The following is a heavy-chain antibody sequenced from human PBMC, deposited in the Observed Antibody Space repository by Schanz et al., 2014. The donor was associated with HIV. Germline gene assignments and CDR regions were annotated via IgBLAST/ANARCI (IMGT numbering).Heavy chain of an antibody. CDR1: GFAFGDYT. CDR3: TRGAYCGGDCYDY. Sequence: EVQLVESGGGLLKPGRSLRLSCTASGFAFGDYTMSWFRQAPGKGLEWVAFISGKTLGGAIKYAASVKGRFTISRDDSKSLVYLQMNSLKTEDTAVYYCTRGAYCGGDCYDYWGQGTLVTVSS. V-gene: IGHV3-49*05. J-gene: IGHJ4*02. D-gene: IGHD2-21*01. CDR2: ISGKTLGGAI.